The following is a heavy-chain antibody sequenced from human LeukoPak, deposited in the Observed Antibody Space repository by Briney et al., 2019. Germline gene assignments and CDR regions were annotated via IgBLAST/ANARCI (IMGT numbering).Heavy chain of an antibody. J-gene: IGHJ4*02. CDR1: GYTFTGYY. CDR2: ISPNSGGT. D-gene: IGHD5-24*01. V-gene: IGHV1-2*02. Sequence: ASVKVSCKASGYTFTGYYMHWVRQAPGQGLEWMGWISPNSGGTNYAQKFQGRVTMTRDTSISTAYMELSRLRSDDTAVYYCARDQATAQDGYNTVFDYWGQGTLVTVSS. CDR3: ARDQATAQDGYNTVFDY.